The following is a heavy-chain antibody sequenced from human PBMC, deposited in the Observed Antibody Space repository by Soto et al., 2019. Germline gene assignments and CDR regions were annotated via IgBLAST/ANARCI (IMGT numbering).Heavy chain of an antibody. CDR2: ISGSGGST. D-gene: IGHD3-3*01. Sequence: PGGSLRLSCAASGFTFSSYAMSWVRQAPGKGLEWVSAISGSGGSTYYADSVKGRFTISRDNSKNTLYLQMNSLRAEDTAVYYCAKGRFWSGYYDYTFDYWGQGTLVTVSS. J-gene: IGHJ4*02. V-gene: IGHV3-23*01. CDR1: GFTFSSYA. CDR3: AKGRFWSGYYDYTFDY.